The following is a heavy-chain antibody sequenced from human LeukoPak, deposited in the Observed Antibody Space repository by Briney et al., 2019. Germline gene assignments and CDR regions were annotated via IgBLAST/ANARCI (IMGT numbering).Heavy chain of an antibody. Sequence: SVKVSCKASGYTFTGYYIHWVRQAPGQGLEWMGRIIPILGIANYAQKFQGRVTITADKSTSTAYMELSSLRSEDTAVYYCARDGNDILTGYYFDYWGQGTLVTVSS. D-gene: IGHD3-9*01. CDR2: IIPILGIA. J-gene: IGHJ4*02. V-gene: IGHV1-69*04. CDR1: GYTFTGYY. CDR3: ARDGNDILTGYYFDY.